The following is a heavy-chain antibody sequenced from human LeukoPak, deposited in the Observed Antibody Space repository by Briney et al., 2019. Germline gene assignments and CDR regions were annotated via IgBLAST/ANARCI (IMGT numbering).Heavy chain of an antibody. CDR3: ARSLIDYGGSYDAFDI. CDR2: ITPILGTA. Sequence: ASVKVSCKASGGTFSTYAISWVRQAPGQGLEWMGGITPILGTANYAQKFQGRVTINADQSTSTAYMELSSLRSEDTAVYYCARSLIDYGGSYDAFDIWGRGTMVTISS. CDR1: GGTFSTYA. D-gene: IGHD4-23*01. V-gene: IGHV1-69*10. J-gene: IGHJ3*02.